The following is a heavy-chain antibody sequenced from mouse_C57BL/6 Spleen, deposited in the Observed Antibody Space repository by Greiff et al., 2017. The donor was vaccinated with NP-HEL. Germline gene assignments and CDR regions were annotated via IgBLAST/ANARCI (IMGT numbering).Heavy chain of an antibody. CDR2: ISYDGSN. CDR1: GYSITSGYY. D-gene: IGHD2-1*01. J-gene: IGHJ2*01. Sequence: VQLKESGPGLVKPSQSLSLTCSVTGYSITSGYYWNWIRQFPGNKLEWMGYISYDGSNNYNPSLKNRISITRDTSKNQFFLKLNSVTTEDTATYYCARSGYGNCDYWGQGTTLTVSS. CDR3: ARSGYGNCDY. V-gene: IGHV3-6*01.